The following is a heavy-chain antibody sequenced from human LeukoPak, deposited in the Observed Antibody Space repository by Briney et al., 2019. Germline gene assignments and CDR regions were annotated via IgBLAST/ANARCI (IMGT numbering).Heavy chain of an antibody. J-gene: IGHJ4*02. CDR3: ARENYYDSSGYQYFDY. D-gene: IGHD3-22*01. CDR2: ISNGADRA. CDR1: GFSFTSFD. Sequence: GGSLRLSCVASGFSFTSFDMCWVRQAPGKGLEWVSGISNGADRAYYADSVKGRFTISRDNSKNTLYLQMNSLRAEDTAVYYCARENYYDSSGYQYFDYWGQGTLVTVSS. V-gene: IGHV3-23*01.